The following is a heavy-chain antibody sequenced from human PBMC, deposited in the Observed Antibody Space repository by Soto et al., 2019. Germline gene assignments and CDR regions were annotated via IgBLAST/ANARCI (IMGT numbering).Heavy chain of an antibody. V-gene: IGHV4-30-2*01. D-gene: IGHD3-3*01. CDR2: IYHTGTT. CDR1: GGSITASDYS. J-gene: IGHJ6*02. Sequence: PSETLSLTCAVSGGSITASDYSWSWIRHPPGRGLEWIGSIYHTGTTHYIPSLKSRVTMSLDKSKNQFSLDLTSMTAADTAVYYCVRERTIFGVAPGGGVDVWGRGTTVTVSS. CDR3: VRERTIFGVAPGGGVDV.